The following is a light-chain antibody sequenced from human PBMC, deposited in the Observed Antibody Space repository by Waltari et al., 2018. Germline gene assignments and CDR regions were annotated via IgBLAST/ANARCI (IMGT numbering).Light chain of an antibody. J-gene: IGKJ4*01. Sequence: TCRASQNINKYLHWYQQKPGKAPKHLIYAASSLQSGVPSRFSGGGSGTDFTLTITSLQPGDFATYYCQQASRTPLTFGGGTKVGI. V-gene: IGKV1-39*01. CDR3: QQASRTPLT. CDR1: QNINKY. CDR2: AAS.